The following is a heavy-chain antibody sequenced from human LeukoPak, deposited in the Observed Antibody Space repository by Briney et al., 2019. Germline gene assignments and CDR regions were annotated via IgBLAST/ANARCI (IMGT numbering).Heavy chain of an antibody. CDR2: IRYDGSNK. CDR3: AKADSSGWLTTLDY. CDR1: GFTFKNYG. V-gene: IGHV3-30*02. J-gene: IGHJ4*02. D-gene: IGHD6-19*01. Sequence: GGSLRLSCAASGFTFKNYGMHWVRQAPGKGLEWVAFIRYDGSNKYYADSVKGRFTISRDNSKNTLYLQMNSLRAEDTAVYYCAKADSSGWLTTLDYWGQGTLVTVSS.